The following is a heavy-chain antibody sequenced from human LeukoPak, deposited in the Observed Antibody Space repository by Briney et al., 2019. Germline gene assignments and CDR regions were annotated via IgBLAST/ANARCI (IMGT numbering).Heavy chain of an antibody. CDR3: ATDQDSSGWFFDY. CDR1: GFTLSRYG. V-gene: IGHV3-30*03. D-gene: IGHD6-19*01. CDR2: ISYHGSNK. Sequence: GGSLRLSCAPSGFTLSRYGLHWLRQAPGKGLEWVAVISYHGSNKYYADSVKGRFTISRDNSKNTLYLQMNSLSAEDTAVYYCATDQDSSGWFFDYWGQGTLVTVSS. J-gene: IGHJ4*02.